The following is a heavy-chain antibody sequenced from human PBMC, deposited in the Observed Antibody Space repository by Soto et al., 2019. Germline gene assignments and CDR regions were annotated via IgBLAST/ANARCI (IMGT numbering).Heavy chain of an antibody. Sequence: SETLSLTCTVSGDSITSNSYFWAWIRQPPGKGLEWIGSIYYSGSTYYNPSLKSRVTISVDTSKNQFSLKLSSVTAADTAVYYCARALGAAGKSGMDVWGQGTTVTVSS. J-gene: IGHJ6*02. CDR3: ARALGAAGKSGMDV. CDR1: GDSITSNSYF. CDR2: IYYSGST. V-gene: IGHV4-39*07. D-gene: IGHD6-13*01.